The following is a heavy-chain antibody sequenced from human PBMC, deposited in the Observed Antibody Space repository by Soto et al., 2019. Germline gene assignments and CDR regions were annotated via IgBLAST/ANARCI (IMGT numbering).Heavy chain of an antibody. J-gene: IGHJ6*02. Sequence: GASVKVSCKASGYTFTSYAMHWVRQAPGQRLEWMGWINAGNGNTKYSQKFQGRATITRDTSASTAYMELSSLRSEDTAVYYCARVRGFYDFWSGYATSYGMDVWGQGTTVTVSS. CDR3: ARVRGFYDFWSGYATSYGMDV. V-gene: IGHV1-3*01. CDR1: GYTFTSYA. CDR2: INAGNGNT. D-gene: IGHD3-3*01.